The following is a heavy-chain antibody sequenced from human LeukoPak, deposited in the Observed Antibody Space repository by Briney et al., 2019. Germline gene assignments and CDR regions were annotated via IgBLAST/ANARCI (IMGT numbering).Heavy chain of an antibody. Sequence: ASVKVSCKASGYTFTCYYMHWVRQAPGQGLEWMGWINPNSGGTNYAQKFQGRVTMTRDTSISTAYMELSRLRSDDTAVYYCARPFGNYGHDAFDIWGQGTMVTVSS. CDR2: INPNSGGT. V-gene: IGHV1-2*02. CDR3: ARPFGNYGHDAFDI. D-gene: IGHD4-17*01. J-gene: IGHJ3*02. CDR1: GYTFTCYY.